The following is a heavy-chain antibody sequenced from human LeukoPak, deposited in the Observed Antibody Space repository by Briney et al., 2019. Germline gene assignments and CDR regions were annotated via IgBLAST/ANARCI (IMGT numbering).Heavy chain of an antibody. J-gene: IGHJ5*02. CDR2: IYSDGSST. CDR1: GFSFSIEW. V-gene: IGHV3-74*03. CDR3: AKDSGNRDNWFDP. Sequence: AGSLRLSCAASGFSFSIEWVHWDRHAPWKGLVWVSPIYSDGSSTTYTDSVKRQFTISRDNAKDSVILQMNSRRAEDTAVYYCAKDSGNRDNWFDPWCQGTLVTVSS. D-gene: IGHD1-14*01.